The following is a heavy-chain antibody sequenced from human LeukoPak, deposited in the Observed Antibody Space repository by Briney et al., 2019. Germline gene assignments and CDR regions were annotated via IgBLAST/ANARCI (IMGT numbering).Heavy chain of an antibody. Sequence: SETLSLTCTVSGGSTSSGSYYWSWIRQPAGKGLEWIGRIYTSGSTNYNPSLKSRVTISVDTSKNQFSLKLSSVTAADTAVYYCARRGYYDSSGYYAIDYWGQGTLVTVSS. CDR2: IYTSGST. CDR1: GGSTSSGSYY. J-gene: IGHJ4*02. D-gene: IGHD3-22*01. CDR3: ARRGYYDSSGYYAIDY. V-gene: IGHV4-61*02.